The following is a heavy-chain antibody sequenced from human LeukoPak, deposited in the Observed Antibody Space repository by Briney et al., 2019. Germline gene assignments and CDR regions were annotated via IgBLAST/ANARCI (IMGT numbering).Heavy chain of an antibody. Sequence: GGSLRLSCAASGFTFSSYAMSWVRQAPGKGLEWVSAISGSGGSTYYADSVKGRFTISRDNPKNTLYLQMNSLRAEDTAVYYCAKSRYCSSTSCYTWGEFDYWGQGTLVTVSS. CDR1: GFTFSSYA. J-gene: IGHJ4*02. V-gene: IGHV3-23*01. CDR3: AKSRYCSSTSCYTWGEFDY. D-gene: IGHD2-2*02. CDR2: ISGSGGST.